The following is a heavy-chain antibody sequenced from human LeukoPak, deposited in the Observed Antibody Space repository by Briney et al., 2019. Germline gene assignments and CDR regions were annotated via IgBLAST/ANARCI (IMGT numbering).Heavy chain of an antibody. D-gene: IGHD2-15*01. J-gene: IGHJ4*02. V-gene: IGHV3-33*01. CDR3: AREGSGLPLDY. CDR1: GFTFSTYV. Sequence: GGSLRLSCAASGFTFSTYVMHWVRQAPGMGLEWVAAIWYDGSNIYYADSMKGRFTISRDNSKNTLYLQLNSLRAEDTAVFYCAREGSGLPLDYWGQGTLVTVSS. CDR2: IWYDGSNI.